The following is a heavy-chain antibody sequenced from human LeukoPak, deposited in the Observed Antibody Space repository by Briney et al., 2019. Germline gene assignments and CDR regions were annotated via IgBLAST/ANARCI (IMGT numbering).Heavy chain of an antibody. CDR2: IYYSGSS. CDR1: GGSISSSSYY. J-gene: IGHJ4*02. V-gene: IGHV4-39*01. Sequence: SETLSLTCTVSGGSISSSSYYWGWIRQPPGKGLEWIGSIYYSGSSYYNPSLKSRVTISVDTSKNQFSLKLSSVTAADTAVYYCARHWPGYCSSTSCSRNFDYWGQGTLVTVSS. CDR3: ARHWPGYCSSTSCSRNFDY. D-gene: IGHD2-2*01.